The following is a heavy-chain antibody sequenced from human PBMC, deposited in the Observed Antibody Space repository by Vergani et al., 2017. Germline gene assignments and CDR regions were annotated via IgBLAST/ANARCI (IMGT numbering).Heavy chain of an antibody. CDR3: ARIPRGYYDFWSGAFDI. CDR1: GFSLSNARMG. J-gene: IGHJ3*02. Sequence: QVTLKESGPVLVKPTETLTLTCTVSGFSLSNARMGVSWIRQPPGKALEWLAHIFSNDEKSDSTSLKSRLTISKDTSKSQVVLTMTNMDPVDTATYYCARIPRGYYDFWSGAFDIWGQGTMVTVSS. V-gene: IGHV2-26*01. D-gene: IGHD3-3*01. CDR2: IFSNDEK.